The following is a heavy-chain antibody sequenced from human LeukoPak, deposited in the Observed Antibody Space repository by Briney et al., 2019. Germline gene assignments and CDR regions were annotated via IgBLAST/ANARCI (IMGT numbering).Heavy chain of an antibody. CDR3: ARGWGSNVYASAFDI. V-gene: IGHV3-33*01. Sequence: GGSLRLSCAASGFTFNNYGMHWVRQAPGKGLEWLTLIWYHGNDKSYADSVKGRFIISRDNSKNTLFLQMNSLRAEDTALYYCARGWGSNVYASAFDIWGQGTMVTVSS. J-gene: IGHJ3*02. CDR1: GFTFNNYG. CDR2: IWYHGNDK. D-gene: IGHD3-16*01.